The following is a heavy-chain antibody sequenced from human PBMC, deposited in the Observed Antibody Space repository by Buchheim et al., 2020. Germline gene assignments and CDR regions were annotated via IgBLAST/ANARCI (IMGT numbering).Heavy chain of an antibody. D-gene: IGHD3-10*01. CDR3: VGLLTDSGEYYFDY. V-gene: IGHV4-31*03. CDR2: IDYSGST. J-gene: IGHJ4*02. CDR1: GGAISSGGSY. Sequence: QVQLQESGPGLVKPSQTLSLTCTVSGGAISSGGSYWSWIRQHPGKGLEWIWSIDYSGSTYYNPSLKSRVTISVDTSKNQFSLKLSSVTAADTAVYYCVGLLTDSGEYYFDYWGKGTL.